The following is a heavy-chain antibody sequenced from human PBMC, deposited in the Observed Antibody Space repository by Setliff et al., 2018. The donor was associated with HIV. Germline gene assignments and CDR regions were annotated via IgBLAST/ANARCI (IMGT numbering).Heavy chain of an antibody. J-gene: IGHJ4*02. V-gene: IGHV4-39*07. CDR3: ARRGVMITFGGVYFDY. CDR1: GGFISSSSYY. Sequence: SETLSLTCTVSGGFISSSSYYWGWIRQPPGKGLEWIGSIHYSGSTYYNPSLKRRVTIPVDTSKNQFSLKLRSVTAADTAVYYCARRGVMITFGGVYFDYWGQGTLVTVSS. D-gene: IGHD3-16*01. CDR2: IHYSGST.